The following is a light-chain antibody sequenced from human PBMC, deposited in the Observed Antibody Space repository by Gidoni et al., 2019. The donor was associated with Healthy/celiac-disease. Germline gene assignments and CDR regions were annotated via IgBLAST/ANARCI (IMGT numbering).Light chain of an antibody. CDR1: SSDVGGYNY. CDR2: EFS. V-gene: IGLV2-14*01. Sequence: QSALTQPASVSGSPGQSITISCTGTSSDVGGYNYVSWYQQHPGKAPKLMIYEFSNRPSGVSNRFSGSKSGNTASLTISGLQAEDEADYYCSSYTSSSTPCVFGTGTKVTVL. J-gene: IGLJ1*01. CDR3: SSYTSSSTPCV.